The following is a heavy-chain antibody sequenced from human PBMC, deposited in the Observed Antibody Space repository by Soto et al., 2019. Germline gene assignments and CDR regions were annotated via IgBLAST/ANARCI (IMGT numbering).Heavy chain of an antibody. Sequence: QVQLQESGPGLVKPSQTLSLTCTVSGGSISSAAYYWSWIRQHPGKGLAWIGYISHSGSTYYNPSPKSRVLISVNTSKNQFSPSLTSVTAADTAVYYCAREYTYGSNFFDCWGQGALVTVSS. CDR2: ISHSGST. D-gene: IGHD2-2*02. CDR1: GGSISSAAYY. V-gene: IGHV4-31*03. J-gene: IGHJ4*02. CDR3: AREYTYGSNFFDC.